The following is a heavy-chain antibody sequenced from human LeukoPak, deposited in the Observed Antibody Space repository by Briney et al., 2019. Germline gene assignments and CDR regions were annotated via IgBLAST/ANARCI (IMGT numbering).Heavy chain of an antibody. Sequence: ASVKVSCKASGGTFSSYTISWVRQAPGQGLEWMGRIIPILGIANYAQKFRGRVTITADKSTSTAYMELSSLRSADTAVYYCASGRAAINFDYWGQGTLVTVSS. CDR3: ASGRAAINFDY. V-gene: IGHV1-69*02. J-gene: IGHJ4*02. CDR1: GGTFSSYT. D-gene: IGHD2-2*02. CDR2: IIPILGIA.